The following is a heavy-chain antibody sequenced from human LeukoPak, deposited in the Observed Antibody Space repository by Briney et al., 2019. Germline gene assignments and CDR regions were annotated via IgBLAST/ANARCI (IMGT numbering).Heavy chain of an antibody. CDR3: AKNWVASSWFNWFDP. Sequence: AGGSLRLSCAASGFTFSTYALSWVRQAPGKGLEWVSSISGSAGGTYYADSVKGRFTISRDNSKNTLYLQMHSLRAEDTAVYYCAKNWVASSWFNWFDPWGQGTLVTVSS. D-gene: IGHD6-13*01. CDR1: GFTFSTYA. V-gene: IGHV3-23*01. CDR2: ISGSAGGT. J-gene: IGHJ5*02.